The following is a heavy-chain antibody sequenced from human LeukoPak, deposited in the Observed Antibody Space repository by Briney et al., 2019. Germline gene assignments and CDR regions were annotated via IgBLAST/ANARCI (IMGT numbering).Heavy chain of an antibody. CDR1: RFTFSSYA. V-gene: IGHV3-23*01. CDR2: ISGGGGST. Sequence: RSGGSLRLSCAASRFTFSSYAMSWVRQAPGRGLEWVSTISGGGGSTYYSDSVKGRFTISRDNSKNTLYLQMNSLRAEDTAIYYCARENWVYNWKYDSSGSGINYWGQGTLVTVSS. CDR3: ARENWVYNWKYDSSGSGINY. D-gene: IGHD3-22*01. J-gene: IGHJ4*02.